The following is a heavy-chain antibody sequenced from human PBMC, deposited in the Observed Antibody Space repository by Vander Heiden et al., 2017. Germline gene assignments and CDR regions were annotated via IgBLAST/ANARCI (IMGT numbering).Heavy chain of an antibody. J-gene: IGHJ5*02. CDR3: ARDIDSSSWYGNGGFDP. V-gene: IGHV4-61*01. CDR1: GGSVSSGSYY. Sequence: QVQLQESGPGLVKPSETLSLTCTVSGGSVSSGSYYWSWIRQPPGKGLEWIGYIYYSGSTNYNPSLKSRVTISVDTSKNQFSLKLSSVTAADTAVYYCARDIDSSSWYGNGGFDPWGQGTLVTVSS. CDR2: IYYSGST. D-gene: IGHD6-13*01.